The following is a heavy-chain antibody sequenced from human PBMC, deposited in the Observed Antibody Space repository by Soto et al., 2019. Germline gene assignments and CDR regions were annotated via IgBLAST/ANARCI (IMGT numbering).Heavy chain of an antibody. Sequence: EVQLVESGGGLFKPGGSRSPSCEFSGLTFGNNYMSWVRQAPGRGRGGVSVIYSGGYPANGDSLKGRFTIPRDNPKNTLYLQKNSLGADAPAVYYWAPRPGGGGYWGQGTLVTVSS. CDR3: APRPGGGGY. V-gene: IGHV3-53*01. J-gene: IGHJ4*02. CDR1: GLTFGNNY. D-gene: IGHD3-10*01. CDR2: IYSGGYP.